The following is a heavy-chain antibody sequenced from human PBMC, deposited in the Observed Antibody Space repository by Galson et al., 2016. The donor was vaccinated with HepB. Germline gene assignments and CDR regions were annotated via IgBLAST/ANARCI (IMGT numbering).Heavy chain of an antibody. D-gene: IGHD3-9*01. CDR1: GFTVSSHY. J-gene: IGHJ2*01. CDR2: IYSGGST. CDR3: ARDKYDTLTAYAYFDP. Sequence: SLRLSCAASGFTVSSHYMSWVRQAPGKGLEWVSVIYSGGSTYYADSVKGRFTISRDNSNNTLSLQMNSLGAEDTALYYCARDKYDTLTAYAYFDPWGRGTLVTVSS. V-gene: IGHV3-53*01.